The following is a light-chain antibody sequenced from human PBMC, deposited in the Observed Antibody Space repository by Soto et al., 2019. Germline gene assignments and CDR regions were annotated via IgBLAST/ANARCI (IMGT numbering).Light chain of an antibody. J-gene: IGLJ3*02. Sequence: QSVLTQPPSVSGAPGQRVTISCTGTTSNIGAGYDVHWYQQLPATAPHLLISHSTNRPSGVPDRFSASKSATSASLAITGLHAEDGADYYQPSDGSRSSPGVFGGGTKLTVL. V-gene: IGLV1-40*01. CDR1: TSNIGAGYD. CDR3: QPSDGSRSSPGV. CDR2: HST.